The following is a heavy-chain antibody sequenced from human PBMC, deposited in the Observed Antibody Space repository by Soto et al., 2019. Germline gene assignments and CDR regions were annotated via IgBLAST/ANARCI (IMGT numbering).Heavy chain of an antibody. CDR1: GFTFSSYS. CDR3: ARDYYYYDSSGYPRPADY. CDR2: ISSSSYI. Sequence: PGGSLRLSCAASGFTFSSYSINWVRQAPGKGLEWVSSISSSSYIYYADSVKGRFTISRDNAKNSLYPQMNSLRAEDTAVYYCARDYYYYDSSGYPRPADYWGQGTLVTVSS. J-gene: IGHJ4*02. V-gene: IGHV3-21*01. D-gene: IGHD3-22*01.